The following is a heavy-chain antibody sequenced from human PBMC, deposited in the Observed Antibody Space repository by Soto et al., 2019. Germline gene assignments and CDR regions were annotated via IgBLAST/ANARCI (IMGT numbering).Heavy chain of an antibody. CDR2: ISSSSSGGDT. Sequence: GGSLRLSCAASGITLSNYVMTWVRQAPGKGLEWVSAISSSSSGGDTQYADWVKGRFTMSRDNSSNTVSLQVNSLRAEDTVIYYCAKGGLSTTFYFDYWGQGTLVTGSS. CDR1: GITLSNYV. V-gene: IGHV3-23*01. CDR3: AKGGLSTTFYFDY. D-gene: IGHD3-3*01. J-gene: IGHJ4*02.